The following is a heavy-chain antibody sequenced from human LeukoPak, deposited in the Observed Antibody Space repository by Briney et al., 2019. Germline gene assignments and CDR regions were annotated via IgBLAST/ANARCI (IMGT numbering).Heavy chain of an antibody. V-gene: IGHV4-38-2*02. CDR3: ARRVYYYDSSGYYFNYYMDV. J-gene: IGHJ6*03. CDR1: GFSITSAYY. Sequence: SETLSLTCTVSGFSITSAYYWGWIRQSPGKGLEWIGSINHYETTYYNPSLKSRVTISVDTSKNQFSLNLISVTAADTAVYYCARRVYYYDSSGYYFNYYMDVWGKGTTVTISS. CDR2: INHYETT. D-gene: IGHD3-22*01.